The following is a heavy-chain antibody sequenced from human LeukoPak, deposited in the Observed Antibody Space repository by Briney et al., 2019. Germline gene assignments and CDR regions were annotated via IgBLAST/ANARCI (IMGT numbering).Heavy chain of an antibody. D-gene: IGHD2-15*01. CDR2: ISYDAKSN. V-gene: IGHV3-30*18. J-gene: IGHJ4*02. CDR3: AKAQDSHPDYFDY. Sequence: GGSLRLSCVTSGFTFSSYGMHWVRQVPGKGLEWVAVISYDAKSNYHVDSVKGRFTISRDNSKNTLYLQMNSLRAEDTAVYYCAKAQDSHPDYFDYWGQGTLVTVSS. CDR1: GFTFSSYG.